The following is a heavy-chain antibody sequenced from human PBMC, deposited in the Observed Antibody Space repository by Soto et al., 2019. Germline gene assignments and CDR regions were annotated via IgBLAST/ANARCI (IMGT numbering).Heavy chain of an antibody. J-gene: IGHJ1*01. CDR2: IYSAGTT. CDR1: GFTVSRANY. Sequence: EVQLVESGGGLIQPGGSLRLSCVVSGFTVSRANYMSWVRQAPGKGLEWVSVIYSAGTTYYADSVKGRFTITRDNSKNTLYLQMNSLRAEDTAVYYCHGYGYWGQGTLVTVSS. CDR3: HGYGY. D-gene: IGHD5-12*01. V-gene: IGHV3-53*01.